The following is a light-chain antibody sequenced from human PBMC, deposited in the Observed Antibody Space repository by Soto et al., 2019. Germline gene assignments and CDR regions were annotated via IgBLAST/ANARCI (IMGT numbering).Light chain of an antibody. J-gene: IGKJ2*01. CDR1: QSVSSN. CDR2: GAS. CDR3: QQYNNWPPYT. V-gene: IGKV3-15*01. Sequence: EIVMTQSPATLSVSPGERATLSCRASQSVSSNLAWYQQKPGQAPRLLIYGASTRATGIPARFSGSGSGTECTLTISSLQSEDFAVYYCQQYNNWPPYTFGQETNLDIK.